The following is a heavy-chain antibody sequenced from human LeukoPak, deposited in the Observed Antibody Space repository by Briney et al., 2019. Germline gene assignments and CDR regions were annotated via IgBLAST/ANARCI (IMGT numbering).Heavy chain of an antibody. V-gene: IGHV3-9*01. CDR2: ISWDSAAI. CDR3: TKRARMGIAAAGDGFHI. Sequence: GGSLRLSCAASGFRFDDYAMHWVRQAPGKGLQWVSGISWDSAAIGYADSVRGRFTLSRDNAKNSLFLQMSSLRVEDTALYYCTKRARMGIAAAGDGFHIWGQGTMVTVSS. D-gene: IGHD6-13*01. J-gene: IGHJ3*02. CDR1: GFRFDDYA.